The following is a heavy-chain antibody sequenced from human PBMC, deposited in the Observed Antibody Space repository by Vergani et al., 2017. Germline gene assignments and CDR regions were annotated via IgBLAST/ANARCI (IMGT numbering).Heavy chain of an antibody. CDR3: ARVPGAYYNYYMDV. D-gene: IGHD3-16*01. V-gene: IGHV1-18*01. J-gene: IGHJ6*03. Sequence: QVQLVQSGADVKKPGASVRVSCKASGYTFTSYGISWVRQAPGQGHEWMGWISIYNGNTDYAQKVQGRVTMTTDTSTSTAYMELRSLRSDDTAVYYCARVPGAYYNYYMDVWGKGTTVTVSS. CDR1: GYTFTSYG. CDR2: ISIYNGNT.